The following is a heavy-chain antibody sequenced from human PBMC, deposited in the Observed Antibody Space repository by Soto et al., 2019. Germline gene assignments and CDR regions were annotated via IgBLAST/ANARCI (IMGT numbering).Heavy chain of an antibody. J-gene: IGHJ4*02. D-gene: IGHD3-10*01. CDR1: GVTFSSYA. CDR3: ASPPHYGSGSYFDY. Sequence: PXGSLRLSCAASGVTFSSYAMHWVRQAPGKGLEWVAVISYDGSNKYYADSVKGRFTISRDNSKNTLYLQMNSLRAEDTAVYYCASPPHYGSGSYFDYWGQGTLVTVSS. CDR2: ISYDGSNK. V-gene: IGHV3-30-3*01.